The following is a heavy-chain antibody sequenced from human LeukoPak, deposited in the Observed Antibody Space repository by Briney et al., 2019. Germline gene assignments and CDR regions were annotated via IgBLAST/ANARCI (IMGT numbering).Heavy chain of an antibody. CDR2: IIPIFGTA. J-gene: IGHJ6*03. V-gene: IGHV1-69*06. D-gene: IGHD3-10*01. CDR1: GGTFSSYA. CDR3: ASDGSMVRGGHYYYYYMDV. Sequence: SVKVSCKASGGTFSSYAISWVRQAPGQGLEWMGGIIPIFGTANYAQKFQGRVTITADKSTSTAYMELSRLRSDDTAVYYCASDGSMVRGGHYYYYYMDVWGKGPRSPSP.